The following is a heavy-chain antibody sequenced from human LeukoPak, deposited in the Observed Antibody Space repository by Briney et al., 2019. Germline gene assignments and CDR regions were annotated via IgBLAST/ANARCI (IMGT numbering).Heavy chain of an antibody. V-gene: IGHV3-7*04. CDR2: IKEDGSEA. Sequence: PGGSLRLSCAASGFPFSGYWMTWVRQAPGRGLEWVATIKEDGSEAYFGDSVKGRFAISRDNAKNSPYLQMNSLRGEDTAVYYCARGGANRFDYWSQGTLVTVSS. J-gene: IGHJ4*02. D-gene: IGHD3-16*01. CDR3: ARGGANRFDY. CDR1: GFPFSGYW.